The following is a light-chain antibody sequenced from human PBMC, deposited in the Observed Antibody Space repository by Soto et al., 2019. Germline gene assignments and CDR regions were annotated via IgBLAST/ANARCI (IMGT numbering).Light chain of an antibody. Sequence: EIVLTQSPGTLSLSPGERATLSCRASQSVSSSYLAWYQQKPGQAPRLLIYGASSRATGIPDRFSGSGSGTDFTLTISRLEPEDFAVYYCPQYGSSPETLGQGTRLEI. V-gene: IGKV3-20*01. CDR2: GAS. CDR1: QSVSSSY. J-gene: IGKJ5*01. CDR3: PQYGSSPET.